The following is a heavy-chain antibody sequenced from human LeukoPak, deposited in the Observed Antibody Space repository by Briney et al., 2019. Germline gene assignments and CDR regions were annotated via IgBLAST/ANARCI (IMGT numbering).Heavy chain of an antibody. Sequence: SETLSLTCTVSSGSISSDYWSWIRQPPGKGLEWIGYISYSGSANYNPSLKTRVTISIDKSKNQFSLKMTSVTAADTAVYYCARAGAYGSGRGFDPWGQGTLVTVSS. D-gene: IGHD3-10*01. CDR2: ISYSGSA. V-gene: IGHV4-59*01. CDR1: SGSISSDY. J-gene: IGHJ5*02. CDR3: ARAGAYGSGRGFDP.